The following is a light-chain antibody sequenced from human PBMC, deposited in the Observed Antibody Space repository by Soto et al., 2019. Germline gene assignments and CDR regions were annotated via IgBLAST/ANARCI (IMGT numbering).Light chain of an antibody. J-gene: IGKJ5*01. CDR2: GAS. CDR1: QGIHKY. Sequence: DIQMTQSPSAMSASVGDRVTITCRASQGIHKYLAWFQQKPGKVPKRLIYGASSLQSGVPSRFSGSGSGTEFTLTISSLQPEDFATYYCLQHNFYPPTFDQGTRLE. V-gene: IGKV1-17*03. CDR3: LQHNFYPPT.